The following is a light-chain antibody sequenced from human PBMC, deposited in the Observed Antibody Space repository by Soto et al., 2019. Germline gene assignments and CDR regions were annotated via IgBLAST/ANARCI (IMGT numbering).Light chain of an antibody. CDR3: QQYDNL. J-gene: IGKJ5*01. V-gene: IGKV1-33*01. CDR2: DAS. CDR1: QDISNY. Sequence: DIQMTQSPSTLSASVGDRVTITCQASQDISNYLNWYQQKPGTAPKLLIYDASNLETGVPSRFSGSGSGTDFTFTISSLQHEDIATYYCQQYDNLFGQGTRLEIK.